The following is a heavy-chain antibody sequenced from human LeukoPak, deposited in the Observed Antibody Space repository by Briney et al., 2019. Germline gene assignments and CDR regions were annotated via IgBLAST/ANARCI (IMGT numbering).Heavy chain of an antibody. V-gene: IGHV4-34*01. Sequence: SETLSLTGAVYGGSFSGYYWRWLPHPPGKGREGLGETNPRDSTNYNPSLESRVTILVDTSKNQFFLKLSFVTAAAAAYYYWARDSALAQAVMFDYWGQGTLVTVSS. CDR3: ARDSALAQAVMFDY. CDR1: GGSFSGYY. CDR2: TNPRDST. D-gene: IGHD6-19*01. J-gene: IGHJ4*02.